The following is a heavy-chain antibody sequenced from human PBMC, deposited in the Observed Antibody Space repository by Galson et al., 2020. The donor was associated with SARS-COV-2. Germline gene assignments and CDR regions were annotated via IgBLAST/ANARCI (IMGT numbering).Heavy chain of an antibody. Sequence: GDSLKISCAASGFTFSSYAMSWVRQAPGKGLEWVSVISGSGTNTYYADSVKGRFTISRDNSKNTLFLQMNSLRAEDMAIYYCAKSRWTTVVTPGDYWGQGTLVTVSS. CDR3: AKSRWTTVVTPGDY. J-gene: IGHJ4*02. CDR1: GFTFSSYA. CDR2: ISGSGTNT. V-gene: IGHV3-23*01. D-gene: IGHD2-21*02.